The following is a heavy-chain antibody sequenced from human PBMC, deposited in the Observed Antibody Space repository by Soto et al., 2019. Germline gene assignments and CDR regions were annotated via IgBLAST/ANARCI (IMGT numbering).Heavy chain of an antibody. CDR2: FIPVVGMA. D-gene: IGHD1-1*01. Sequence: GASVKVSCKTSGGTLSSFALSWVREGSGQGLEWVGTFIPVVGMAKYGQNFQGRVTITADQSTNTLFMELRSLRYEDTAMYYCANGHDNYSYYGMDVWGQGTTVTVSS. V-gene: IGHV1-69*04. CDR3: ANGHDNYSYYGMDV. J-gene: IGHJ6*02. CDR1: GGTLSSFA.